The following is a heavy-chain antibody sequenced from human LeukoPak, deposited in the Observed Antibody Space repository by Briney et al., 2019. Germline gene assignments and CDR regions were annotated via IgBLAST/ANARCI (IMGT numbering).Heavy chain of an antibody. J-gene: IGHJ4*02. CDR2: INHSGST. V-gene: IGHV4-34*01. Sequence: SETLSLTCAVYGGSFSGYYWSWIRQPPGKGLEWIGEINHSGSTNYNPSLKSRVTISVDTSKNQFSLKLSSVTAADTAVYYCARGGGDSASDYWGQGTLVTVSS. CDR3: ARGGGDSASDY. CDR1: GGSFSGYY. D-gene: IGHD5-12*01.